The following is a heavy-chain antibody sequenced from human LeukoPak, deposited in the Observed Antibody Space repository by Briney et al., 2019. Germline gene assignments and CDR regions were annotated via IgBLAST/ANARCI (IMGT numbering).Heavy chain of an antibody. Sequence: PSETLSLTCAVSGGSISSGGYSWSWIRQPPGKGLEWIGYIYYNGNTYYNPSLKSRVTISVDTSKNQFSLKLSSVTAEDTAVYYCATDRLIRYYYDSSGYYAFDYWGQGTLVTVSS. CDR3: ATDRLIRYYYDSSGYYAFDY. V-gene: IGHV4-30-4*07. J-gene: IGHJ4*02. D-gene: IGHD3-22*01. CDR2: IYYNGNT. CDR1: GGSISSGGYS.